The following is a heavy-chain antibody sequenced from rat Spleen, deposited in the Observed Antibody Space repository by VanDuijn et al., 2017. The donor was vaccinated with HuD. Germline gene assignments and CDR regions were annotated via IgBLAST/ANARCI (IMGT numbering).Heavy chain of an antibody. CDR2: ISYDGGSI. D-gene: IGHD1-7*01. Sequence: EVQLVESGGGLVQPGRSLKVSCEASGFTFSSYDMAWVRQAPKRGLEWVAYISYDGGSIYYRDSVKGRFTISRDNAKSTLYLQTDSLRSEDTATYYCARGGTMGGFDYWGQGVMVTVSS. V-gene: IGHV5-27*01. J-gene: IGHJ2*01. CDR3: ARGGTMGGFDY. CDR1: GFTFSSYD.